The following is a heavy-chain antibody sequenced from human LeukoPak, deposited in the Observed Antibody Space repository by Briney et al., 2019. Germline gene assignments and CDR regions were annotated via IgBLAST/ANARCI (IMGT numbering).Heavy chain of an antibody. CDR3: AVSSGWYSDYFDY. D-gene: IGHD6-19*01. Sequence: SETLSLTCTVSGGSITNYYWSWIRQPPGKGLEWIGYIFNSGSTNYNPSLKSRVTISVDTSKNQFSLKLSSVTAADTAVYYRAVSSGWYSDYFDYWGQGTLVTVSS. CDR1: GGSITNYY. J-gene: IGHJ4*02. V-gene: IGHV4-59*01. CDR2: IFNSGST.